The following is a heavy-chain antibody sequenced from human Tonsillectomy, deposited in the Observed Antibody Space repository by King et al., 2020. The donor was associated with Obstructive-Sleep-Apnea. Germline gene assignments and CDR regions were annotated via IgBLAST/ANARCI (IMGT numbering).Heavy chain of an antibody. V-gene: IGHV4-59*08. Sequence: QLQESGPGLVKPSETLSLTCTVSGGSISSYYWSWIRQPPGKGLEWIGDIYYSGSTNYNPSLKSRVTISVDTSKNQSSLKLSSVTAADTAVYYCARLGYDSSGLFDYWGQGTLVTVSS. CDR3: ARLGYDSSGLFDY. CDR1: GGSISSYY. D-gene: IGHD3-22*01. J-gene: IGHJ4*02. CDR2: IYYSGST.